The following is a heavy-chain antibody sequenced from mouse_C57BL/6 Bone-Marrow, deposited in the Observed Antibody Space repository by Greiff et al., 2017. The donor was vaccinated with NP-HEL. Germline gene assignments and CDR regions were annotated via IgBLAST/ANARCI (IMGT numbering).Heavy chain of an antibody. CDR2: IRSKSNNYAT. D-gene: IGHD2-3*01. CDR1: GFSFNTYA. J-gene: IGHJ3*01. Sequence: EVKLVESGGGLVQPKGSLKLSCAASGFSFNTYAMNWVRQAPGKGLEWVARIRSKSNNYATYYADSVKDRFTISRDDSESMLYLQMNNLKTEDTAMYYCVRHSFYDGYYERFAYWGQGTLVTVSA. V-gene: IGHV10-1*01. CDR3: VRHSFYDGYYERFAY.